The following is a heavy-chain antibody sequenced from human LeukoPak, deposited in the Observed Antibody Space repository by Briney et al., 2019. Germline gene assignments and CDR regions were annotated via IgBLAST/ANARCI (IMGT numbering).Heavy chain of an antibody. V-gene: IGHV3-21*01. CDR2: ISSSSSYI. CDR3: ARDRSSGSYWGY. Sequence: PGGSLRLSCAASGFTFSSYSMNWVRQAPGKGLEWVSSISSSSSYIYYADSVKGRFTISRDNAKNSLYLQMNSLRAEDTAVYYCARDRSSGSYWGYWGQGTLVTVSS. D-gene: IGHD1-26*01. J-gene: IGHJ4*02. CDR1: GFTFSSYS.